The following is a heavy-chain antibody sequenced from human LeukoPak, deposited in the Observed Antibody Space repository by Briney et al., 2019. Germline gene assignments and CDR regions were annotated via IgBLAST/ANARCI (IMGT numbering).Heavy chain of an antibody. J-gene: IGHJ6*03. Sequence: SETLSLTCAVYGGSFSGYYCSWIRQPPGKGLEWIGEINHSGSTNYNPSLKSRVTISVDPSKNRFSLKLSSVTAADTAVYYCARDRVLWTGDYYYYYMDVWGKGTTVSISS. D-gene: IGHD1-1*01. V-gene: IGHV4-34*01. CDR2: INHSGST. CDR1: GGSFSGYY. CDR3: ARDRVLWTGDYYYYYMDV.